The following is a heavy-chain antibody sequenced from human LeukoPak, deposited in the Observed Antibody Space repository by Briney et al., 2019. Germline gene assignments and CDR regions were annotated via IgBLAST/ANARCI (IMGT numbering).Heavy chain of an antibody. Sequence: GGSLRLSCAASGFTFSSYWMSWVRQAPGKGLEWVANIKQDGSEKYYVDSVKGRFTISRDNAKNSLYLQMNSLRAEDTAVYYCARRLPRGVIVEKSWWFDPWGQGTLVTVSS. CDR1: GFTFSSYW. CDR3: ARRLPRGVIVEKSWWFDP. V-gene: IGHV3-7*01. D-gene: IGHD3-22*01. J-gene: IGHJ5*02. CDR2: IKQDGSEK.